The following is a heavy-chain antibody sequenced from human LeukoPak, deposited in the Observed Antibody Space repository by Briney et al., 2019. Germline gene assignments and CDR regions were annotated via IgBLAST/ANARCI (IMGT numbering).Heavy chain of an antibody. V-gene: IGHV3-7*01. CDR1: GFTLSTYW. D-gene: IGHD3-9*01. CDR3: ARELYDILTGYYDVLDY. Sequence: PGGSLRLSCAASGFTLSTYWMSWVRQAPGKGLEWVANIKQDGTEKDYVDSVKGRFTISRDNTKNSLYLQMNSLRAEDTAVYYCARELYDILTGYYDVLDYWGQGTLVTVSS. J-gene: IGHJ4*02. CDR2: IKQDGTEK.